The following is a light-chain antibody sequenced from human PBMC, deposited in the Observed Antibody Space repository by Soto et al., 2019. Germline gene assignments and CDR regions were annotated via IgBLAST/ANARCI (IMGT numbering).Light chain of an antibody. Sequence: QAVVTQPPSASGTPGQRVTISCSGSSSNIGSNYVYWYQQLPGTAPKLLIYRNNQRPSGVPDRFSGSKSGTSASLAISGLRSEDEADYYCAAWDDSLSARWVFGGGTKVTVL. CDR3: AAWDDSLSARWV. V-gene: IGLV1-47*01. CDR1: SSNIGSNY. J-gene: IGLJ3*02. CDR2: RNN.